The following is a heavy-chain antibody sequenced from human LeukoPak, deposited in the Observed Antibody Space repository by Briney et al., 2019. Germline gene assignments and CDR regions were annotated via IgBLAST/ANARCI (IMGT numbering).Heavy chain of an antibody. J-gene: IGHJ4*02. CDR3: ARVRVGLTSFDY. V-gene: IGHV1-2*02. CDR2: INPNSGGT. CDR1: GYTFTVYY. Sequence: ASVKVSCKASGYTFTVYYMHWVRQAPGQGLEWMGWINPNSGGTNYAQKFQGRVTMTRDTSISTAYMELSRLRSDDTAVYYCARVRVGLTSFDYWGQGTLVTVSS. D-gene: IGHD1-26*01.